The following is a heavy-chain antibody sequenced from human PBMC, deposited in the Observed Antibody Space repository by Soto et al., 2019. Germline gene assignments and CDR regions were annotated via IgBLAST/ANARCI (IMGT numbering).Heavy chain of an antibody. J-gene: IGHJ6*02. CDR3: ARDRNRKVCSGGSCYSGYYYYYYGMDV. Sequence: SGTLSITCTVSGCSISSGRYYWSWIRQHPGKGLEWIVYIDYSGSTYYNPSLKSRVTISVDTSKNQFSLKLSSVTAADTAVYYCARDRNRKVCSGGSCYSGYYYYYYGMDVWGQGTTVTVSS. CDR2: IDYSGST. V-gene: IGHV4-31*03. CDR1: GCSISSGRYY. D-gene: IGHD2-15*01.